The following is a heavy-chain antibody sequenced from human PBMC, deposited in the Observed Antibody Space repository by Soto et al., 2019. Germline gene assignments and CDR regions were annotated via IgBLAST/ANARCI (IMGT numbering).Heavy chain of an antibody. CDR2: IIPIFGTA. Sequence: GASVKVSCKASGGTFSSYAISWVRQAPGQGLEWMGGIIPIFGTANYAQKFQGRVTITADKSTSTAYMELSSLRSEDTAVYYCARESSIVVVPAAWKSYYYGMDVWGQGTTVTVSS. V-gene: IGHV1-69*06. CDR3: ARESSIVVVPAAWKSYYYGMDV. CDR1: GGTFSSYA. D-gene: IGHD2-2*01. J-gene: IGHJ6*02.